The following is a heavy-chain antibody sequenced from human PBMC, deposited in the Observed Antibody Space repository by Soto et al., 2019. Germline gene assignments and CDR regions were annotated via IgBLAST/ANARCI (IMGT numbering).Heavy chain of an antibody. CDR1: GFSLSTSAAG. D-gene: IGHD6-6*01. CDR3: ARGVATLPVFAFDV. J-gene: IGHJ3*01. V-gene: IGHV2-5*01. CDR2: LYWSRDE. Sequence: QMTLKEAGPTLVKPTQPLTLTWSLSGFSLSTSAAGVAWVRHPTGKTLVWRALLYWSRDEHYGESLKCRLTITKATSKNHVVLIMTNMGPVATAPYYCARGVATLPVFAFDVWGQGTTVTVCS.